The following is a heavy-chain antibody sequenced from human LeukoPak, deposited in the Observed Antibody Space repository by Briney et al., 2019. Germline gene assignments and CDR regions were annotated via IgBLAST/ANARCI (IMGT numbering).Heavy chain of an antibody. CDR1: GYTFTDWY. V-gene: IGHV1-2*02. CDR2: INPKTGDT. D-gene: IGHD7-27*01. J-gene: IGHJ3*01. Sequence: ASVKVSCKASGYTFTDWYLHWVRRAPGQGLEWMGWINPKTGDTRYAQSFQGIVAMTRDTSISTAYLEVNRLTSDDTAVYYCARDAGDNAFELRGKGTMVSISS. CDR3: ARDAGDNAFEL.